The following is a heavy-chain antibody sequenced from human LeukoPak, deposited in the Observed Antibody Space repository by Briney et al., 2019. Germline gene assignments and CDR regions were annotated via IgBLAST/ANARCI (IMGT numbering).Heavy chain of an antibody. CDR2: IYYSGST. CDR1: GGSISSGDYY. D-gene: IGHD6-13*01. J-gene: IGHJ4*02. CDR3: ASSPGIAAAGTNY. Sequence: SETLSLTCTVSGGSISSGDYYWSWIRQPPGKGLEWIGYIYYSGSTYYNPSLKSRVTISVDTSKNQFSLKLSSVTAADTAVYYCASSPGIAAAGTNYLGQGTLVTVSS. V-gene: IGHV4-30-4*08.